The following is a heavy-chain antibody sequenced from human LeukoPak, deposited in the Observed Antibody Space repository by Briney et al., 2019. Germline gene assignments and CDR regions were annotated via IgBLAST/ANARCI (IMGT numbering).Heavy chain of an antibody. CDR1: GFTFSSYA. J-gene: IGHJ6*02. V-gene: IGHV3-30-3*01. CDR3: ARCRGYYDFWSGYYDRNYYYYYGMDV. Sequence: GRSLRLSCAASGFTFSSYAMHWVRQAPGKGLEWVAVISYDGSNKYYADSVKGRFTISRDNSKNTLYLQMNSLRAEDTAVYYCARCRGYYDFWSGYYDRNYYYYYGMDVWGQGTTVTVSS. CDR2: ISYDGSNK. D-gene: IGHD3-3*01.